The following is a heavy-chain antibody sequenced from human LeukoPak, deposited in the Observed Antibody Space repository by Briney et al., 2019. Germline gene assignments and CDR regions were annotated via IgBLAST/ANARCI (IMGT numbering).Heavy chain of an antibody. CDR3: ARGSAASLRHFDY. Sequence: GGSLRLSCAASGFTFSSYAMSWVRQAPGKGLEWVSAISGSGGSTYYADSVKGRFTISRDNSKNTLYLQMNSLRAEDTAVYYCARGSAASLRHFDYWGQGILVTVSS. J-gene: IGHJ4*02. V-gene: IGHV3-23*01. D-gene: IGHD6-25*01. CDR2: ISGSGGST. CDR1: GFTFSSYA.